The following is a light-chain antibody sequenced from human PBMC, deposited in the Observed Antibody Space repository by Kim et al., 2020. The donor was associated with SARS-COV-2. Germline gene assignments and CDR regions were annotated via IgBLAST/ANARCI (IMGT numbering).Light chain of an antibody. V-gene: IGLV2-23*02. CDR2: EVS. J-gene: IGLJ2*01. CDR3: CSYAGGNTLV. CDR1: SNDFGSYNF. Sequence: QSALTQPASVSGSPGQSITISCTATSNDFGSYNFVSWYQQHPGKAPKVMIYEVSKRPSGVSSRFSGSKSGNTASLTISGLQAEDEADYYCCSYAGGNTLVFGGGTQLTVL.